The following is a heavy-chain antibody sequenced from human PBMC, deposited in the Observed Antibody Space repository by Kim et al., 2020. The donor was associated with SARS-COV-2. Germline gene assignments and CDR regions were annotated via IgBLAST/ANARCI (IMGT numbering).Heavy chain of an antibody. Sequence: GGSLRLSCAASGFSFDDYGMHWVRQAPGKGLEWVSGISWNSGSINYADSVKGRFTISRDNAKNSLYLQMDSLRAEETALYYCAKDMTSAGRGHNFDYWGQGTLVTVSS. CDR2: ISWNSGSI. D-gene: IGHD6-19*01. V-gene: IGHV3-9*01. CDR1: GFSFDDYG. CDR3: AKDMTSAGRGHNFDY. J-gene: IGHJ4*02.